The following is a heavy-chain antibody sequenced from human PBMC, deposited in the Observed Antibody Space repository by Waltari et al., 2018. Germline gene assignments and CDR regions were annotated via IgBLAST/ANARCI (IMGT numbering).Heavy chain of an antibody. J-gene: IGHJ6*02. V-gene: IGHV3-72*01. D-gene: IGHD4-17*01. CDR1: GFTFSDHY. Sequence: EVQLVESGGGLVQPGGSLRLSCAASGFTFSDHYMDWVRQAPGKGLEWVGRTRNKANSYTTEYAASVKGRFTISRDDSKNSLYLQMNSLKTEDTAVYYCARVYGYGDYLRTVDVWGQGTTVTVSS. CDR3: ARVYGYGDYLRTVDV. CDR2: TRNKANSYTT.